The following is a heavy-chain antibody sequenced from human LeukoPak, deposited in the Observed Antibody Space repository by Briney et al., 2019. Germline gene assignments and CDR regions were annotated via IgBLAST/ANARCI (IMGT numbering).Heavy chain of an antibody. Sequence: SETLSLTCTVSGGSFSSHYWGWIRQSPGKGLEWIAYMFDSVTSKDNMSDSVTSKDDPSLKSRLTLSADTSKNQFSLRLSYVTAADTAVYYCATIKRGYPFGYFDFWGQGILVTVSS. CDR2: MFDSVTS. D-gene: IGHD5-18*01. CDR1: GGSFSSHY. J-gene: IGHJ4*02. V-gene: IGHV4-59*11. CDR3: ATIKRGYPFGYFDF.